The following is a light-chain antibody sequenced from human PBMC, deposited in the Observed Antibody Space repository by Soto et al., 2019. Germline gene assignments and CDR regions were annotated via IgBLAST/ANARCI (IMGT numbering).Light chain of an antibody. CDR2: WAS. Sequence: DIVMTQSPDSLAVSLGERATINCKSSQRVLYSSSNKNYLAWYQQKPGQGPKLLIYWASTRESGVPDRFSGSGSGTDFTLTISSLQAEDVAVYYCQQYCSSPWTFGQGTKVEIK. J-gene: IGKJ1*01. V-gene: IGKV4-1*01. CDR3: QQYCSSPWT. CDR1: QRVLYSSSNKNY.